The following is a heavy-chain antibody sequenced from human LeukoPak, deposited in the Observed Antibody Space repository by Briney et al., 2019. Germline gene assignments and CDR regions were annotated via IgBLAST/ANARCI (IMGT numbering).Heavy chain of an antibody. CDR1: GFTVSNNY. Sequence: GGSLRLSCAASGFTVSNNYMSWVRQAPGKGLEWVSIIDTGVNTYYADSVKGRFTISRDNSKNTLYLQMNSLRAEDTAVYYCARDSSGMYCFDYWGQGTLVTVSS. CDR2: IDTGVNT. V-gene: IGHV3-53*01. J-gene: IGHJ4*02. CDR3: ARDSSGMYCFDY. D-gene: IGHD6-19*01.